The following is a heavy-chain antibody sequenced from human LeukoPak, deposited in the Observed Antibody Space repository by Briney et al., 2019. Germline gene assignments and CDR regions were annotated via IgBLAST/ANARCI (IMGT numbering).Heavy chain of an antibody. Sequence: PGGSLRLSCAASGFTFSSYAMSWVRQAPGKGLEWVSSISGSGGSTYYADSVKGRFTISRDNSKNTLYLQMNSLRAEDTAVYYCAKWDTIFGVVPFDPWGQGTLVTVSS. D-gene: IGHD3-3*01. J-gene: IGHJ5*02. CDR2: ISGSGGST. V-gene: IGHV3-23*01. CDR3: AKWDTIFGVVPFDP. CDR1: GFTFSSYA.